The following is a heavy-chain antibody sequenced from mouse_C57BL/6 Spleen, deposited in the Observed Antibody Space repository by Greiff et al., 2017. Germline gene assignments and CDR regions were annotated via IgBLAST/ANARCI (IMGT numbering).Heavy chain of an antibody. CDR1: GYTFTSYW. J-gene: IGHJ1*03. D-gene: IGHD1-1*01. V-gene: IGHV1-52*01. CDR2: IDPSDSET. CDR3: ARLYGSGYRYFDV. Sequence: QVQLQQPGAELVRPGSSVKLSCKASGYTFTSYWMHWVKQRPIQGLEWIGNIDPSDSETHYNQKFKDKATLTVDKSSSTAYMQLSSLTSEDSAVYYCARLYGSGYRYFDVWGTGTTVTVSS.